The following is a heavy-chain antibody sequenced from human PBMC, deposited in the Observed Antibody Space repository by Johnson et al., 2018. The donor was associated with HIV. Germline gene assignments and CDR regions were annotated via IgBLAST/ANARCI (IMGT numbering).Heavy chain of an antibody. Sequence: VQLVESGGGVVRPGGSLRLSCAASAFIFDDYGMSWVRQAPGKGLEWVSVIYSGGSTYYADSVKGRFTISRDNSKNTLYLQMNSLRAEDTAIYYCARPMSVADLFDPFDIWGQGTMVTVSS. CDR3: ARPMSVADLFDPFDI. CDR2: IYSGGST. D-gene: IGHD6-19*01. J-gene: IGHJ3*02. CDR1: AFIFDDYG. V-gene: IGHV3-66*04.